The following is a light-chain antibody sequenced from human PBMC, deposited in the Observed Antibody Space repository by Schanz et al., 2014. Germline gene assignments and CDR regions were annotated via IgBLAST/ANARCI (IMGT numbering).Light chain of an antibody. J-gene: IGKJ2*01. CDR1: QSVTTK. V-gene: IGKV3-15*01. Sequence: EIVLTQSPATLSVSPGERATLSCRASQSVTTKLAWYQQKPGQAPTLLIYGASTRATGVPARFSGSGSEREFTLTISSLQSEDFAIYYCQQYNNWPPYTFGQGTRLDIK. CDR3: QQYNNWPPYT. CDR2: GAS.